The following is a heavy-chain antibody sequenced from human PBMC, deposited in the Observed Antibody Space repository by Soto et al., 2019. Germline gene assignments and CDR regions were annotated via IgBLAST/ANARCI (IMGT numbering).Heavy chain of an antibody. V-gene: IGHV3-23*01. CDR1: GFTFSSYA. J-gene: IGHJ4*02. CDR2: ISGNGGST. D-gene: IGHD4-17*01. Sequence: EVQLLESGGGLVQPGGALRLSCAASGFTFSSYAMNWVRQAPGKGLEWVSAISGNGGSTYYADSVKGRFIISRDSSKNTLYLQMNSLRAEDTAIYYCGRGVNPATTGSDYWGQGTLVTVSS. CDR3: GRGVNPATTGSDY.